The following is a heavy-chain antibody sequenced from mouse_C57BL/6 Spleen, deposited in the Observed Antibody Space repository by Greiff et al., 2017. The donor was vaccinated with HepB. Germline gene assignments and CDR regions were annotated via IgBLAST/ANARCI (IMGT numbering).Heavy chain of an antibody. CDR1: GYSFTSYY. J-gene: IGHJ3*01. D-gene: IGHD4-1*01. V-gene: IGHV1-66*01. CDR2: IYPGSGNT. CDR3: ATNWDAY. Sequence: QVQLKQSGPELVKPGASVKISCKASGYSFTSYYIHWVKQRPGQGLEWIGWIYPGSGNTKYNEKFKGKATLTADTSSSTAYMQLSSLTSEDSAVYYCATNWDAYWGQGTLVTVSA.